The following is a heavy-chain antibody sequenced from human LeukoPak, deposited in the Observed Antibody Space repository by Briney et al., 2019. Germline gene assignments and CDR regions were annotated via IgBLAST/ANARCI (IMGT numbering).Heavy chain of an antibody. D-gene: IGHD3-10*01. V-gene: IGHV4-59*07. CDR2: IYYSGSA. CDR3: AIYAGSYPWFDP. CDR1: GGSISSYH. Sequence: SDTQSLTCTVPGGSISSYHWSWIRQPPGKGLEWIGYIYYSGSANYNPSLKSRVTISVDTSKNQFSLKLSSVTAADTALYYCAIYAGSYPWFDPWGQGTLVTVSS. J-gene: IGHJ5*02.